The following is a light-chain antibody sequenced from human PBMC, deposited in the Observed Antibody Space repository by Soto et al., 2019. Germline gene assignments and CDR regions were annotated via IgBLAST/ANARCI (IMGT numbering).Light chain of an antibody. CDR1: QDITKF. CDR2: GAS. V-gene: IGKV1-12*01. Sequence: DIQMTQSPSSVSASVGDRITITCRASQDITKFLAWYKQTPGKAPKLLIRGASTLHSGVPSRFSGSGSGTNFSLTISSLQPEDFATYYCQQARGFPRTFGQGTKVDIK. CDR3: QQARGFPRT. J-gene: IGKJ1*01.